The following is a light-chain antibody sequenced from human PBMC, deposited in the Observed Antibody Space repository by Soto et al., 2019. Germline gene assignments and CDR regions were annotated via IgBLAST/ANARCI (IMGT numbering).Light chain of an antibody. CDR3: QQYNNWPFLT. CDR1: QSVSSN. J-gene: IGKJ4*01. CDR2: GAS. Sequence: EIVMTQSPATLSVSPGERATPSGRASQSVSSNLAWYQQKPGQAPRLLIYGASTRATGIPARFSGSGSGTEFTLTISSLQSEDFAVYYCQQYNNWPFLTFGGGTKVEIK. V-gene: IGKV3-15*01.